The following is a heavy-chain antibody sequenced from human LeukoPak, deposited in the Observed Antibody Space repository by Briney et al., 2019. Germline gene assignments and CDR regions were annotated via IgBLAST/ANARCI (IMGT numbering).Heavy chain of an antibody. CDR2: ISYDGSNK. V-gene: IGHV3-30-3*01. CDR3: ARGDLPQYYFDY. Sequence: PGRSLRLSCAASGFTFSSYAMHWVRQAPGKGLEWVAVISYDGSNKYYADSVKGRFTISRDNSKNTLYLQMNSLRAEDTAVYYCARGDLPQYYFDYWGQGTLVTVFS. D-gene: IGHD5-24*01. CDR1: GFTFSSYA. J-gene: IGHJ4*02.